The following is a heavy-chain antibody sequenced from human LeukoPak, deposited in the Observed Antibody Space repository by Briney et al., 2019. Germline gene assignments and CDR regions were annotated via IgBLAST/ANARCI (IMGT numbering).Heavy chain of an antibody. V-gene: IGHV4-39*07. D-gene: IGHD4-23*01. CDR2: IYYSGST. CDR3: ARYLDYGGNSRVFQH. J-gene: IGHJ1*01. CDR1: GGSISSSSYY. Sequence: SETLSLTCTVSGGSISSSSYYWGWIRQPPGKGLEWIGSIYYSGSTYYNPSLKSRVTISIDTSKNQFSLKLSSVTAADTAVYYCARYLDYGGNSRVFQHWGQGTLVTVSS.